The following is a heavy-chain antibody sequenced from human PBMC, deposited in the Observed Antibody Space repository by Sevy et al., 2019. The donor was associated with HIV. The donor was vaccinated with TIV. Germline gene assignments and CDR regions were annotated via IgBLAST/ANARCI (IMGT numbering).Heavy chain of an antibody. J-gene: IGHJ6*02. CDR2: IFYSSNT. CDR1: GASVSSAGHY. Sequence: SETLSLTCTVSGASVSSAGHYWSWLRQPPGKGLEWIGYIFYSSNTNYNPSLKSRVTISVDTSKSQVSLQLTSVTAAVTAVYYCARYCSSTGCSDYYAMDVWGPGTTVTVSS. CDR3: ARYCSSTGCSDYYAMDV. V-gene: IGHV4-61*08. D-gene: IGHD2-2*01.